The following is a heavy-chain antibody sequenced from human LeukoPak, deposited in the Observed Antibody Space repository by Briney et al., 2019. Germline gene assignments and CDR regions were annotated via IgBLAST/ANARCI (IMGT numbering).Heavy chain of an antibody. J-gene: IGHJ4*02. D-gene: IGHD3-10*01. CDR2: IYDDNT. CDR3: AARKVRGVWFYLDY. CDR1: GFTVSAYA. Sequence: GGSLRLSCAASGFTVSAYAMAWVRQAPGKGLEWVSTIYDDNTYYADSVKGWFAISTDNSKNTLYLQMNSLRVEDTAVYFCAARKVRGVWFYLDYWGQGTLVTVSS. V-gene: IGHV3-23*01.